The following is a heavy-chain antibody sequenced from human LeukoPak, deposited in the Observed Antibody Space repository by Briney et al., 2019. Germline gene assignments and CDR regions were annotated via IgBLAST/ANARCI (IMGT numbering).Heavy chain of an antibody. Sequence: GGSLRLSCAASGFTFSSYWMHWVRQAPGKGLVWVSRISGDGSSTSYADSVKGRFTISRDNAKNTLYLQMSSLRAEKTAVYYCARGGTPSSFDYWGQGTLVTVSS. CDR2: ISGDGSST. V-gene: IGHV3-74*01. D-gene: IGHD5-12*01. CDR3: ARGGTPSSFDY. CDR1: GFTFSSYW. J-gene: IGHJ4*02.